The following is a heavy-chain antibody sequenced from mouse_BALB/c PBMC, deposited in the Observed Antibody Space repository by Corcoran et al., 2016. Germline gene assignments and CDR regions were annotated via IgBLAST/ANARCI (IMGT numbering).Heavy chain of an antibody. CDR3: ARRAPSGYDYAMDY. CDR2: IYWDDDK. J-gene: IGHJ4*01. CDR1: GFSLSTSGMG. D-gene: IGHD3-1*01. Sequence: QVTLKESGPGILQPSQTLSLTCSFSGFSLSTSGMGVSWIRQPSGKGLEWLAHIYWDDDKRYNPSLKSRLTISKDTSRNQVFLKITSVDTADTATYYCARRAPSGYDYAMDYWGQGTSVTVSS. V-gene: IGHV8-12*01.